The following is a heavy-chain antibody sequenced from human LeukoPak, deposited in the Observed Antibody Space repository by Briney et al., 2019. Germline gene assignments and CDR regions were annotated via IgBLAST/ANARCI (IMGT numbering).Heavy chain of an antibody. J-gene: IGHJ5*02. CDR1: GFTFSSYS. CDR3: ARVAPGLWFGDPLSTGWFDP. Sequence: GGSLRLSCAASGFTFSSYSMNWVRQAPGKGLEWVSSISGSSYYIYYADSVKGRFTISRDNAKNSLYLQMNSLRAEDTAVYYCARVAPGLWFGDPLSTGWFDPWGQGTLVTVSS. D-gene: IGHD3-10*01. CDR2: ISGSSYYI. V-gene: IGHV3-21*01.